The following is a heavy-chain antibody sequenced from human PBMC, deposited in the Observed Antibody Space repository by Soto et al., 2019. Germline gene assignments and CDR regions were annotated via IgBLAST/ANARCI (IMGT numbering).Heavy chain of an antibody. CDR1: GFTFGDYA. V-gene: IGHV3-49*03. D-gene: IGHD3-22*01. J-gene: IGHJ6*02. CDR3: TRDLGTYYYDSSGIGMDV. Sequence: GGSLRLSCTASGFTFGDYAMSWFRQAPGKGLEWVGFIRSKAYGGTTEYAASVKGRFTISRDDSKSIAYLQMNSLKTEDTAVYYCTRDLGTYYYDSSGIGMDVWGQGTTVTVSS. CDR2: IRSKAYGGTT.